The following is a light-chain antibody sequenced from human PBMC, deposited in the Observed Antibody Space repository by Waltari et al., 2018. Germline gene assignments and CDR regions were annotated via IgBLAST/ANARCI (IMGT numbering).Light chain of an antibody. CDR1: QSIGTF. V-gene: IGKV1-39*01. CDR3: QQTYSSPT. Sequence: DIQMTQSPSSLSASVGDRVTITCRAGQSIGTFLHWYQHKPGEAPKLLIYAASTLHSGVQSRFSGSGSGTDFTLTLSSLQPEDFATYYCQQTYSSPTFGQGTKLEIK. J-gene: IGKJ2*01. CDR2: AAS.